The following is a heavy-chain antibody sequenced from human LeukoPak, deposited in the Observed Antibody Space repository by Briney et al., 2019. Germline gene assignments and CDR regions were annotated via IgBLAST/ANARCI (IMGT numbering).Heavy chain of an antibody. V-gene: IGHV3-53*01. J-gene: IGHJ4*02. CDR2: IYSDGGT. CDR3: AKDSNGPAF. Sequence: GGSLRLSCAASGSFVYNSYMSWVRQAPGKGLEWVSVIYSDGGTFYSDSVKGRFTISRDYSKNTLYLQMNGLRADDTAVYFCAKDSNGPAFWGQGTPVTVSS. CDR1: GSFVYNSY. D-gene: IGHD2-8*01.